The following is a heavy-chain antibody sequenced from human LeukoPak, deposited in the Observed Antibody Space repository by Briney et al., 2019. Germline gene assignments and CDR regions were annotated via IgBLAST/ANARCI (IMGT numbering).Heavy chain of an antibody. Sequence: GESLKISCKGSGYSFTSYWIGWVRQMPGKGLEWMGTIYPGDSDTRYSPSFQGQVTISADKSISTAYLQWSSLKASDTAMYYCARTYQLLSKWFDPWGQGTLVTVSS. D-gene: IGHD2-2*01. CDR3: ARTYQLLSKWFDP. J-gene: IGHJ5*02. CDR2: IYPGDSDT. V-gene: IGHV5-51*01. CDR1: GYSFTSYW.